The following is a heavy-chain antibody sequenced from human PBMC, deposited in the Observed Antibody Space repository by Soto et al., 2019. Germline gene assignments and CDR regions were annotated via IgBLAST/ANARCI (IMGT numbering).Heavy chain of an antibody. D-gene: IGHD3-10*01. V-gene: IGHV1-18*04. J-gene: IGHJ6*02. Sequence: QVQLVQSGAEVKKPGASVKVSCKASGYTFTSYGISWVRQAPGQGLEWMGWISAYNGNTNYAQKLQGRVTMTTNSSTSTAYMELRSLRSDDTSVYYCASGTPSMVRGVMSYYYGMAVWGQGTTVTVSS. CDR1: GYTFTSYG. CDR2: ISAYNGNT. CDR3: ASGTPSMVRGVMSYYYGMAV.